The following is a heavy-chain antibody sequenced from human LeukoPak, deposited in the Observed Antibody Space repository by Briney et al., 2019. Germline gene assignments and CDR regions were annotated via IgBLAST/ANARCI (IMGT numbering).Heavy chain of an antibody. D-gene: IGHD2-2*01. CDR2: ISSSSSTI. CDR3: ARDRDYCSSTSCYSDAFAI. CDR1: GFTFSSYS. V-gene: IGHV3-48*02. J-gene: IGHJ3*02. Sequence: PPGGSLRLSCAASGFTFSSYSMNWVRQAPGKGLEWVSYISSSSSTIYYADSVKGRFTISRDNAKNSLYLQMNSLRDEDTAVYYCARDRDYCSSTSCYSDAFAIWGQATMVTVSS.